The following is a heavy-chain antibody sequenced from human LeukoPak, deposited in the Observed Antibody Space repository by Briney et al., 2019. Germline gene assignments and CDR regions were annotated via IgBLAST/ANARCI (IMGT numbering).Heavy chain of an antibody. CDR1: GFTLSDYY. Sequence: GGSLRLSCAASGFTLSDYYMSWIRQAPGKGLEWLSYISSSGTTIYYTDSVKGRFTISRDNAKNSLYLQMNSLRAEDTAVYYCARGIRQYAKSYFDYWGQGTLVTVSS. CDR2: ISSSGTTI. J-gene: IGHJ4*02. CDR3: ARGIRQYAKSYFDY. V-gene: IGHV3-11*01. D-gene: IGHD4-11*01.